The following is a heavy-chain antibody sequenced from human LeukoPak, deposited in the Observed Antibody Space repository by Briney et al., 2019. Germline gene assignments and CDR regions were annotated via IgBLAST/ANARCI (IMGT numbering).Heavy chain of an antibody. CDR3: ASLRQGPGTYYIDY. J-gene: IGHJ4*02. CDR1: GFTFRNYS. D-gene: IGHD3-10*01. V-gene: IGHV3-30*03. Sequence: GGSLRLSCAASGFTFRNYSMHWVRQAPGTGLEWVALILYDGSNQYYADSVKGRFTISRDNAKNTLYLQMYSLRAEDTAVYYCASLRQGPGTYYIDYWGQGTLVTVSS. CDR2: ILYDGSNQ.